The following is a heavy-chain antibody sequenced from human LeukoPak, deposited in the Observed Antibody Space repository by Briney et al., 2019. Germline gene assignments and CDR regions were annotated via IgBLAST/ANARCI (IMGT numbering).Heavy chain of an antibody. J-gene: IGHJ4*02. D-gene: IGHD2-15*01. Sequence: PGGSLRLSCAASGFTFSIYAMSWVRQAPGKGLEWVSSVSSSGDSTFYADSVKDRFTISRDNSKNTLYLQMNSLRAEDTAVYYCARAEGGWGQGTLVTVSS. CDR3: ARAEGG. V-gene: IGHV3-23*01. CDR2: VSSSGDST. CDR1: GFTFSIYA.